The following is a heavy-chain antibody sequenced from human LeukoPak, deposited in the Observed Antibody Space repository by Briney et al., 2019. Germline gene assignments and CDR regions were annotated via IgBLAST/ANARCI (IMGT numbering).Heavy chain of an antibody. J-gene: IGHJ6*02. V-gene: IGHV1-46*01. D-gene: IGHD6-19*01. Sequence: GASVKVSCKASGYTFTSYYTHWVRQAPGQGLEWMGIINPSGGSTSYAQKFQGRVTMTRDTSTSTVYMELSSLRSEDTAVYYCARVAVAGSYYYYYGMDVWGQGTTVTVSS. CDR2: INPSGGST. CDR3: ARVAVAGSYYYYYGMDV. CDR1: GYTFTSYY.